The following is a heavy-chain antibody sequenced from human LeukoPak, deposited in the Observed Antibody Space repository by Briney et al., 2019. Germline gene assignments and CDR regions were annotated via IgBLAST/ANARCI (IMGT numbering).Heavy chain of an antibody. Sequence: ASVKVSCKASGYTFTTHDINWVRQATGQGLEWLGWMSPNSGDTGYAQKFQGRVTMTSDSSISTAYMELSSLRSEDTAIYYCVRTPPNWGFDYWGQGTLVTVSS. CDR2: MSPNSGDT. V-gene: IGHV1-8*01. D-gene: IGHD7-27*01. CDR1: GYTFTTHD. CDR3: VRTPPNWGFDY. J-gene: IGHJ4*02.